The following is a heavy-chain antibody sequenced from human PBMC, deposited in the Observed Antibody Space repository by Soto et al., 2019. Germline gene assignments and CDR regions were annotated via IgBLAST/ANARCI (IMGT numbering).Heavy chain of an antibody. Sequence: QVHLVQSGAEVKKPGASVKVSCKASGYTFTSYGITWVRQAPGQGLEWMGWISAHNGNTDYAQKLQGRVIVTRDTSTSTASMELISLISDDTAVYYCARGRYGDYWGQGALVTVSS. V-gene: IGHV1-18*01. J-gene: IGHJ4*02. CDR1: GYTFTSYG. CDR3: ARGRYGDY. CDR2: ISAHNGNT. D-gene: IGHD1-1*01.